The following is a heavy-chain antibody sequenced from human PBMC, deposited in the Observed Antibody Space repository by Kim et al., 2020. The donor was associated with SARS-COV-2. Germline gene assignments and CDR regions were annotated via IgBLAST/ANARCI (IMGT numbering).Heavy chain of an antibody. Sequence: GGSLRLSFAASGFTFDDYAMHWVRQAPGKGLEWVSGISWNSGSIGYADSVMGRFTISRDNAKNSLYLQRNSLRAQDTALYYCAKAPWPQWLPPLTVFDYWRQGTLDSDS. J-gene: IGHJ4*02. CDR3: AKAPWPQWLPPLTVFDY. V-gene: IGHV3-9*01. D-gene: IGHD6-19*01. CDR2: ISWNSGSI. CDR1: GFTFDDYA.